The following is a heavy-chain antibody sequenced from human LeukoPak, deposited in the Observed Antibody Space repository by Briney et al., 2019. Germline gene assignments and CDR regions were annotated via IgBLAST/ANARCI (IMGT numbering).Heavy chain of an antibody. Sequence: ASVTVSCKAPGYSFTDYYMHWVRQAPGQGLEWMGWINPNSGGTNYAQKFQGWVTMTRDTSTSTVYMELSSLRSEDTAVYYCATQFYDFWSGYSENYYYYYMDVWGKGTTVTVSS. CDR2: INPNSGGT. CDR3: ATQFYDFWSGYSENYYYYYMDV. CDR1: GYSFTDYY. J-gene: IGHJ6*03. V-gene: IGHV1-2*04. D-gene: IGHD3-3*01.